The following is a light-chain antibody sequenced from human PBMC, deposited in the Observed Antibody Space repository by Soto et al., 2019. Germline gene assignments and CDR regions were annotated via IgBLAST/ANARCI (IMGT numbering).Light chain of an antibody. CDR3: QQYDSPPWT. V-gene: IGKV3-20*01. CDR1: QSVNSNY. J-gene: IGKJ1*01. CDR2: GAS. Sequence: EIVLTQSPGTLSLSPGERATLSCRASQSVNSNYLAWYQQKPGQGPRVLMYGASSRATGIPDRFSGSGSGTDFTLTISRLEPEDFAVYYCQQYDSPPWTFGQGTKVEIK.